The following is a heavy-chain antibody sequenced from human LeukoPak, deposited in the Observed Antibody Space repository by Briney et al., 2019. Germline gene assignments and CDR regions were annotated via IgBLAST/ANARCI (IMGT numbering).Heavy chain of an antibody. D-gene: IGHD1-26*01. CDR2: IKQDGSEK. V-gene: IGHV3-7*01. Sequence: GGSLRLSCAASGFTVSSNYMNWVRQAPGKGLEWVANIKQDGSEKYYVDSVKGRFTTSRDNAKNSLDLQMNSLRAEDTAVYYCARDLGAYYYFDYWGQGTLVTVSS. J-gene: IGHJ4*02. CDR3: ARDLGAYYYFDY. CDR1: GFTVSSNY.